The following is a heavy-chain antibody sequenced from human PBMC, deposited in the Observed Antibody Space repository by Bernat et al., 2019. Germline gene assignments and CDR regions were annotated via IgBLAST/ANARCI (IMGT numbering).Heavy chain of an antibody. CDR2: IKQDGSEK. V-gene: IGHV3-7*03. CDR3: ARSLLWFGELLGYYFDY. CDR1: GFTFSSYW. D-gene: IGHD3-10*01. Sequence: EVQLVESGGGLVQPGGSLRLSCAASGFTFSSYWMSWVRQAPGKGLEWVANIKQDGSEKYYADSVKGRFTISRDNAKNSLYLQMNSLRDEDTAVYYCARSLLWFGELLGYYFDYWGQGTLVTVSS. J-gene: IGHJ4*02.